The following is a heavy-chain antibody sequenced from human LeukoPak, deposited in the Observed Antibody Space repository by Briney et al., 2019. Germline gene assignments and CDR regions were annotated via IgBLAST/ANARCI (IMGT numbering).Heavy chain of an antibody. D-gene: IGHD3-10*01. CDR2: IYSDGTT. V-gene: IGHV3-53*01. CDR1: GLTVSSNY. Sequence: GGSLRLSCTASGLTVSSNYMSWVRQAPGKGLEWVSEIYSDGTTYYADSVKGRFTISRDNSKNTLYLQMNSLRAEDTAVYYCAKIGVYYYMDVWGKGTTVTISS. CDR3: AKIGVYYYMDV. J-gene: IGHJ6*03.